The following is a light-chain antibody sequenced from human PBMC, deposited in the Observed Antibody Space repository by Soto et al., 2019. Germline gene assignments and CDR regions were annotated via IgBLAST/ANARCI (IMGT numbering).Light chain of an antibody. V-gene: IGLV2-8*01. CDR3: SSYGGTNNVV. J-gene: IGLJ2*01. CDR2: EVT. Sequence: QSALTQPPSASGSPGQSVTISCTGTSSDVGGYKYVSWYQHHPGKAPKVVIYEVTKRPSGVPDRFSGSQSGNTASLTVSGPQGEDEADYYCSSYGGTNNVVFGGGTKLTVL. CDR1: SSDVGGYKY.